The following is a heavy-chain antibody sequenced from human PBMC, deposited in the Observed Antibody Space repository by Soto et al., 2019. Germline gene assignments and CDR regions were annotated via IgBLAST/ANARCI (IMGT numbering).Heavy chain of an antibody. CDR1: GFTFSSYS. J-gene: IGHJ4*02. CDR2: ISSSSSII. D-gene: IGHD3-9*01. V-gene: IGHV3-48*01. Sequence: PGGSLRLSCAASGFTFSSYSMNWVRQAPGKWLELFSYISSSSSIIYYADSVKGRFTISRDNAKNSLYLQMNSLRAEDMAVFYCARDRVLLGLVPDFDYCGQGTLVTVSS. CDR3: ARDRVLLGLVPDFDY.